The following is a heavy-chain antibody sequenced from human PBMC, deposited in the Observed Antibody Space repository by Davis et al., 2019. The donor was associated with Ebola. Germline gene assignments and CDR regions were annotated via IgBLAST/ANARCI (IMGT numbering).Heavy chain of an antibody. Sequence: MPSETLSLTCAVHGGSFSGYYWSWIRQPPGKGLEWIGEINHSGSTNYNPSLKSRVTISVDTSKNQFSLKLTSVTAADTAVYYCARGGWWLRSRGSFDYWGQGTLVTVSS. V-gene: IGHV4-34*01. D-gene: IGHD5-12*01. J-gene: IGHJ4*02. CDR3: ARGGWWLRSRGSFDY. CDR2: INHSGST. CDR1: GGSFSGYY.